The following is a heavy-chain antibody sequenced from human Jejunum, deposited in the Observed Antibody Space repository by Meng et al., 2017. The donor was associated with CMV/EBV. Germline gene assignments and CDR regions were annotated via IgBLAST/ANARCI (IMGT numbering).Heavy chain of an antibody. V-gene: IGHV1-69*08. CDR1: GSTFHSYP. J-gene: IGHJ5*02. D-gene: IGHD4-23*01. CDR2: IFPFVGTA. Sequence: SGSTFHSYPISWARQAPGQRLEWMGRIFPFVGTANYAQRFQGRVTITADKSTNIAYMELISLRSEDTAVYYCAREPTVVSGRPNWFDPWGQGTLVTVSS. CDR3: AREPTVVSGRPNWFDP.